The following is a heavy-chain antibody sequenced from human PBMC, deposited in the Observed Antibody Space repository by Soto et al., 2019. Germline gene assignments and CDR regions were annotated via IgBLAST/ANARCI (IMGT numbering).Heavy chain of an antibody. V-gene: IGHV2-5*02. CDR1: GFSLSNSGEG. Sequence: QITLKESGPTLVKPTQTLTLTCTFSGFSLSNSGEGVGWIRQPPGKALEWLALIYWDGDQRYSPSLKSRLTITKDTSKNQVVLTITNMDPVDTATYFCAHRTFSYSSSSYWFDPWGPGTQVTVSS. CDR2: IYWDGDQ. J-gene: IGHJ5*02. CDR3: AHRTFSYSSSSYWFDP. D-gene: IGHD6-19*01.